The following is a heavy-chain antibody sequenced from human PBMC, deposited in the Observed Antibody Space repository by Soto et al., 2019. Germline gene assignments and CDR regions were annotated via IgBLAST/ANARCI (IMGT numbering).Heavy chain of an antibody. CDR2: IRSKANSYAT. D-gene: IGHD4-17*01. J-gene: IGHJ4*02. V-gene: IGHV3-73*01. CDR3: TSPPFSNPTGYVDY. Sequence: GSLRLSCAASGFTFSGSAMHWVRQASGKGLEWVGRIRSKANSYATAYAASVKGRFTISRDDSKNTAYLQMNSLKTEDTAVYYCTSPPFSNPTGYVDYWGQGTLVTVSS. CDR1: GFTFSGSA.